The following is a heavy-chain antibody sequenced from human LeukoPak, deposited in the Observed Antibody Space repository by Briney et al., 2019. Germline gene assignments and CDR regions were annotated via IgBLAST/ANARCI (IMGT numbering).Heavy chain of an antibody. V-gene: IGHV4-34*01. CDR1: GGSFSGYY. CDR3: ASSSSGSADY. Sequence: SSETLSLTCAVYGGSFSGYYWSWVRQPPGKGLEWIGEINHSGSTNYNPSLKSRVTIIVDTSKKQFSLKLSSVTAADTAVYYCASSSSGSADYWGQGTLVTVSS. D-gene: IGHD1-26*01. J-gene: IGHJ4*02. CDR2: INHSGST.